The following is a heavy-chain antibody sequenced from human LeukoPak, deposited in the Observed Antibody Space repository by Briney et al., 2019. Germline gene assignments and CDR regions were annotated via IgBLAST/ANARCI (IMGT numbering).Heavy chain of an antibody. D-gene: IGHD2-15*01. CDR3: ARECSGGSCYAGFDL. CDR2: MNPNSGNT. J-gene: IGHJ5*02. Sequence: GASVTVSCKAAGYTFISYDINWVRQATGQGLEWMGWMNPNSGNTGYAQKFQGRVTMTRNTSISTAYMELSSLTSEDTAVYYCARECSGGSCYAGFDLWGQGTQVTVSS. CDR1: GYTFISYD. V-gene: IGHV1-8*02.